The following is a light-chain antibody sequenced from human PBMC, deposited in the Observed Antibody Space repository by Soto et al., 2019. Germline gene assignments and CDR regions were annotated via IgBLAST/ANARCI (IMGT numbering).Light chain of an antibody. Sequence: EIVLTQSPGTLSLSPEERATLSCRASQSVSSSYLAWYQQKPGQAPRLLIYGASTRATGIPARFSGSGSGTEFTLTISSLQSEDFAVYYCQQYNNWPPVTFGQGTKVDIK. CDR2: GAS. CDR3: QQYNNWPPVT. CDR1: QSVSSSY. J-gene: IGKJ1*01. V-gene: IGKV3-15*01.